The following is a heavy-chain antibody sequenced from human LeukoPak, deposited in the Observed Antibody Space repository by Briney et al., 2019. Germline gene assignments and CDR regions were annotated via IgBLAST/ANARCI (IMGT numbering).Heavy chain of an antibody. D-gene: IGHD1-1*01. CDR3: ARGKGMSGNWNDVFDI. Sequence: GGSLRLSCAASGFPFSSYAMDWVRQAPGKGLEWVAVVSYDGTRNSYADSVKGRFTISRDNSKNTLSLQMNSLRGEDTAVYYCARGKGMSGNWNDVFDIWGQGTMVTVSS. J-gene: IGHJ3*02. V-gene: IGHV3-30-3*01. CDR2: VSYDGTRN. CDR1: GFPFSSYA.